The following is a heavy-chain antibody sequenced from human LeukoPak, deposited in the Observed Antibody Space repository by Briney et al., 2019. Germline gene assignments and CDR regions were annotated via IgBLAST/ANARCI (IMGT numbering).Heavy chain of an antibody. J-gene: IGHJ4*02. CDR3: ARAPYVGFDFYY. CDR2: IYHSGST. D-gene: IGHD1-26*01. CDR1: GYSISSGYY. V-gene: IGHV4-38-2*02. Sequence: SETLSLTCTVSGYSISSGYYWGWIRQPPGKGLEWIGSIYHSGSTYYNPSLKSRVTISVDTSKNQFSLKLSSVTAADTAVYYCARAPYVGFDFYYWGQGTLVTVSS.